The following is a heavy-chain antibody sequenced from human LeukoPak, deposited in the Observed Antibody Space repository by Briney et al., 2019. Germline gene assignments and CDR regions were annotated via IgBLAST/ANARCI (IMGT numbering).Heavy chain of an antibody. D-gene: IGHD1-7*01. CDR1: GFTFSSYA. J-gene: IGHJ4*02. CDR2: ISGYGGTA. CDR3: AKTKGGTTGYYFDY. V-gene: IGHV3-23*01. Sequence: GGSLGLSCAASGFTFSSYAMSWVRQAPGKGLEWVSAISGYGGTAYYADSVRGRFTISRGNSKNTLFVQMNSLRAEDTAVYYCAKTKGGTTGYYFDYWGQGTLVTVSS.